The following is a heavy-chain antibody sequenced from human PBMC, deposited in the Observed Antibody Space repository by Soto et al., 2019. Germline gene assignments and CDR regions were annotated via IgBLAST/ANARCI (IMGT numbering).Heavy chain of an antibody. Sequence: GSLRLSCAASAFVFNSYAMHWVRKTPAQGLEWVAVISTDGSNKFYADSVKGRFNISRDNSKNTLYLEMTSLREEDTAMYYCVRDFHSGSYFFDYWGQGTLVTVSS. CDR3: VRDFHSGSYFFDY. CDR1: AFVFNSYA. V-gene: IGHV3-30-3*01. D-gene: IGHD1-26*01. J-gene: IGHJ4*02. CDR2: ISTDGSNK.